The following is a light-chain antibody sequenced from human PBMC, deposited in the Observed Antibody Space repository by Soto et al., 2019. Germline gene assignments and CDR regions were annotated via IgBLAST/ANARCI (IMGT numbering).Light chain of an antibody. V-gene: IGKV1-5*03. Sequence: DIQMTQSPSTLTASVGDRVTITCRASQSISGWLAWYQQKAGKAPNLLIYKASRLESGVPSRFSGSGSETEFTLTISGLQPDDSATYYCQQYNSYPRTFGQGTKVDI. CDR3: QQYNSYPRT. CDR2: KAS. J-gene: IGKJ1*01. CDR1: QSISGW.